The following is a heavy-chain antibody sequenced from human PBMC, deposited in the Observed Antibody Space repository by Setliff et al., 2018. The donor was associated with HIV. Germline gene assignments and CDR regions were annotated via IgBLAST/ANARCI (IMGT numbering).Heavy chain of an antibody. V-gene: IGHV1-69*13. D-gene: IGHD3-10*01. CDR3: ARDDHYYDLGSIYSDWYFDL. Sequence: SVQVSCKASGGTFRKYSISWVRQAPGQGLEWMGGIIPIFGSTRYAQKFQDRVTITADESTDTVEMQLSSLTSEDTAVYYCARDDHYYDLGSIYSDWYFDLWDRGTQVTVSS. CDR1: GGTFRKYS. J-gene: IGHJ2*01. CDR2: IIPIFGST.